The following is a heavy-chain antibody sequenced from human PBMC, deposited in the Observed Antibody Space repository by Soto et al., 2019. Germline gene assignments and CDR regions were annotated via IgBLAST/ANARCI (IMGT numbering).Heavy chain of an antibody. V-gene: IGHV4-31*03. CDR2: IYYSGST. J-gene: IGHJ6*02. Sequence: PSETLSLTCTVSGGSISSGGYYWSWIRQHPGKGLEWIGYIYYSGSTYYNPSLKSRVTISVDTSKNQFSLKLSSVTAADTAVYYCAREVRDCSGGSCSHYYYGMDVWGQGTTVTVSS. D-gene: IGHD2-15*01. CDR3: AREVRDCSGGSCSHYYYGMDV. CDR1: GGSISSGGYY.